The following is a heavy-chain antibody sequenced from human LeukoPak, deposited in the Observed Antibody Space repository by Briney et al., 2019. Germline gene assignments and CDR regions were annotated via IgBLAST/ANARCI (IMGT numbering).Heavy chain of an antibody. D-gene: IGHD2-2*01. CDR2: TNAGNGNT. J-gene: IGHJ4*02. CDR1: GYTFTSYA. V-gene: IGHV1-3*01. Sequence: ASVKVSCKASGYTFTSYAMHWVRQAPGQRLERMGWTNAGNGNTKYSQKFQGRVTITRDTSASTAYMELSSLRSEDTAVYYCARSRPVPAAIGFDYWGQGTLVTVSS. CDR3: ARSRPVPAAIGFDY.